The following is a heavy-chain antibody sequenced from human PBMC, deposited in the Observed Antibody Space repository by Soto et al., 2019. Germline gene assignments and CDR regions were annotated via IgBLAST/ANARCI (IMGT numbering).Heavy chain of an antibody. CDR3: ARMATSGTLNWFDP. V-gene: IGHV1-8*01. Sequence: QVQLVQSGAEVKKPVASVKVSCQASVYAFSNNDIIWVRQGTVQGLEWMGWMNPNSGNGGYAQKFQGRVTMTRDTSTSTAYMELSSLTSDDTAIYYCARMATSGTLNWFDPWGQGTLVTVSS. CDR2: MNPNSGNG. CDR1: VYAFSNND. J-gene: IGHJ5*02.